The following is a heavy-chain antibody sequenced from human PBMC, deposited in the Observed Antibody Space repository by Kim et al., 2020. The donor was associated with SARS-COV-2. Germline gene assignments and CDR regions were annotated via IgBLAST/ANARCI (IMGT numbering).Heavy chain of an antibody. CDR1: GFTFSCCA. J-gene: IGHJ4*02. D-gene: IGHD3-22*01. V-gene: IGHV3-33*01. CDR2: IWFDGSNI. Sequence: GGSLRHSCAASGFTFSCCAMHWVRQAPGKGLEWVAVIWFDGSNINYADSVKGRFTISRDNSKNTLYLQMNSLRAEDTAVYYCARDFDYYDTTALDYFDFWGQGALVTVSS. CDR3: ARDFDYYDTTALDYFDF.